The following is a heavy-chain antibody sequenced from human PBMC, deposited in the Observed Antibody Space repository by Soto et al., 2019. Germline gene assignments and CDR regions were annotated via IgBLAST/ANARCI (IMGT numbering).Heavy chain of an antibody. J-gene: IGHJ6*02. V-gene: IGHV1-8*01. Sequence: ASVKVSCKASGDTFTSYDINWVRQATGQGLEWMGWMNPNSGNTGYAQKFQGRVTMTRNTSISTAYMELSSLRSEDTAVYYCARGPYYDFWSGYWYYYYGMDVWGQGTKVTV. CDR3: ARGPYYDFWSGYWYYYYGMDV. CDR2: MNPNSGNT. CDR1: GDTFTSYD. D-gene: IGHD3-3*01.